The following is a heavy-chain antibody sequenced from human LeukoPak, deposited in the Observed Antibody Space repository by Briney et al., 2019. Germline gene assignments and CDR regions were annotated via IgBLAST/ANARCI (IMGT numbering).Heavy chain of an antibody. CDR3: ARVVEQQLVRGLDWFDP. CDR2: INAYNGNT. D-gene: IGHD6-13*01. Sequence: ASVKVSCKASGYTFTSYGISWVRQAPGQGLEWMGWINAYNGNTNYAQKLQGRVTMTTDTSTSTAYMELRSLRSDDTAVYYCARVVEQQLVRGLDWFDPWGQGTLVPVSS. J-gene: IGHJ5*02. V-gene: IGHV1-18*01. CDR1: GYTFTSYG.